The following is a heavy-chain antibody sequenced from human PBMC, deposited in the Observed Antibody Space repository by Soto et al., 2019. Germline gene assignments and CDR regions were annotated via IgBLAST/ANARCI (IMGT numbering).Heavy chain of an antibody. D-gene: IGHD5-12*01. CDR1: GFTFSDYY. Sequence: QVQLVESGGGLVKPGGSLRLSCAASGFTFSDYYMSWIRQAPGMGLEWVSYISSSGRTIYYADSVKGRFTISRDNAKNSLYLQMNSLRVEDTAVYYCAREDGYNYSPYYYYYYGMDVWGQGTTVTVSS. J-gene: IGHJ6*02. CDR3: AREDGYNYSPYYYYYYGMDV. CDR2: ISSSGRTI. V-gene: IGHV3-11*01.